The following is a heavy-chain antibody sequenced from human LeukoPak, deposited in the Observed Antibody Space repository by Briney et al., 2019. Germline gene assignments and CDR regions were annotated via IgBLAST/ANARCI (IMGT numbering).Heavy chain of an antibody. J-gene: IGHJ4*02. V-gene: IGHV3-23*01. D-gene: IGHD2-2*01. Sequence: GGSLRLSCAASGFTFAGYAMSWVRQGPGKGLEWVSDISGGGYTTYYADSVKGRFTISRDNSKNTLYLQMNSLRAEDTAVYYCAKGRLVPAALLDYWGQGTLVTVSS. CDR1: GFTFAGYA. CDR2: ISGGGYTT. CDR3: AKGRLVPAALLDY.